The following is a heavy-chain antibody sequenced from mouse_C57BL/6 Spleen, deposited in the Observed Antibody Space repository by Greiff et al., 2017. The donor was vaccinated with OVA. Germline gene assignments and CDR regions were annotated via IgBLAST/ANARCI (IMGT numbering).Heavy chain of an antibody. Sequence: VQLQQSGPGLVQPSQSLSITCTVSGFSLTSYGVHWVRQSPGKGLEWLEVIWSGGSTDYNAAFISRLSISKDNSKSQVFFKMNSLQADDTAIYYCARKNSNYLYYAMDYWGQGTSVTVSS. D-gene: IGHD2-5*01. CDR2: IWSGGST. J-gene: IGHJ4*01. V-gene: IGHV2-2*01. CDR3: ARKNSNYLYYAMDY. CDR1: GFSLTSYG.